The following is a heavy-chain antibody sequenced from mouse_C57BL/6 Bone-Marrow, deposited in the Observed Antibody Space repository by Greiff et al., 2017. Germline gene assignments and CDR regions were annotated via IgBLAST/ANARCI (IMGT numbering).Heavy chain of an antibody. Sequence: VQLQQSVAELVRPGASVKLSCTASGFNIKNTYMHWVKQRPEQGLEWIGRIDPANGNTKYAPKFQGKATLTADKSSNTAYLQLSSLTSEDTAVYYCAIELYYDYDGDYWGQGTTLTVSA. D-gene: IGHD2-4*01. V-gene: IGHV14-3*01. CDR1: GFNIKNTY. CDR2: IDPANGNT. CDR3: AIELYYDYDGDY. J-gene: IGHJ2*01.